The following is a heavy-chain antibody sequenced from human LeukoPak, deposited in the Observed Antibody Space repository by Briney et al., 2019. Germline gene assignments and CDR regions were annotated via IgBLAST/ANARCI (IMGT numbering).Heavy chain of an antibody. CDR3: ARLGWYYDILTGYSYYYYGMDV. CDR1: GFTFSSYE. D-gene: IGHD3-9*01. J-gene: IGHJ6*04. V-gene: IGHV3-48*03. Sequence: GGSLRLSCAASGFTFSSYEMNWVRQAPGKGLERVSYISSSGSTIYYADSVKGRFTISRDNAKNSLYLQMNSLRAEDAAVYYCARLGWYYDILTGYSYYYYGMDVWGKGATVTVSS. CDR2: ISSSGSTI.